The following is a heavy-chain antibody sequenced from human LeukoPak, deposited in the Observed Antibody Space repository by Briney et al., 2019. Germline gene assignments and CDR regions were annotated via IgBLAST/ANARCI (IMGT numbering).Heavy chain of an antibody. J-gene: IGHJ4*02. CDR1: GLTFSSYG. V-gene: IGHV3-30*18. Sequence: GRSLRLSCAASGLTFSSYGMHWVRQAPGKGLEWVAVISYDGSNKYYAGSVKGRFTISRDNSKNTLYLQMNSLRAEDTAVYYCAKDFLGTYYDYVWGSYRYTGFDYWGQGTLVTVSS. D-gene: IGHD3-16*02. CDR3: AKDFLGTYYDYVWGSYRYTGFDY. CDR2: ISYDGSNK.